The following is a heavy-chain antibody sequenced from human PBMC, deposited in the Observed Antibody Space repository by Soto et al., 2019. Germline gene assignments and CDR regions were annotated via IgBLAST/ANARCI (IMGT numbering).Heavy chain of an antibody. CDR2: INSGSNSI. J-gene: IGHJ4*02. CDR3: AREGRSGPSPFDY. D-gene: IGHD3-3*01. CDR1: GFTFSSYS. V-gene: IGHV3-48*01. Sequence: GGSLRLSCAASGFTFSSYSMNWVRRAPGKGLEWVSYINSGSNSIYYAESVKTRFTISRDNAKNSLYLQMNSLRAEDTAVYYCAREGRSGPSPFDYWGQGALVTVSS.